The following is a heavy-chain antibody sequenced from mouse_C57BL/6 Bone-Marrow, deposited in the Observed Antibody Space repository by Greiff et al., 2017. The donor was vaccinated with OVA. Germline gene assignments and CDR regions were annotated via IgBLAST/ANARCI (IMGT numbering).Heavy chain of an antibody. Sequence: DVMLVESGGGLVQPGGSLKLSCAASGFTFSDYYMYWVRQTPEKRLEWVAYISNGGGSTSSPDTVKGRFTISRDNAKNTLYLQMRRLKSEDTAMYYCARRAHYGYDEFAYWGQGTLVTVSA. V-gene: IGHV5-12*01. CDR3: ARRAHYGYDEFAY. CDR2: ISNGGGST. CDR1: GFTFSDYY. J-gene: IGHJ3*01. D-gene: IGHD2-2*01.